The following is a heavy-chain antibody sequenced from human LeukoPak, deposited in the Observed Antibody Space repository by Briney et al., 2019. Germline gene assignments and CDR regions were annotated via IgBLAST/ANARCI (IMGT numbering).Heavy chain of an antibody. CDR2: VIATFGRV. J-gene: IGHJ4*02. D-gene: IGHD3-22*01. Sequence: SVKVSCKASRGTFSSYGISWVRQAPGQGLEWMGGVIATFGRVKYGQKFQGRATITTDESTSTAYMELSSLTSEDTGVYYCARGELGDSSGFSFFDYWGQGTLVPVSS. V-gene: IGHV1-69*05. CDR3: ARGELGDSSGFSFFDY. CDR1: RGTFSSYG.